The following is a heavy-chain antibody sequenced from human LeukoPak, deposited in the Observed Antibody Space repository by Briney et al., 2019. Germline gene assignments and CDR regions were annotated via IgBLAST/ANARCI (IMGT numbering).Heavy chain of an antibody. J-gene: IGHJ4*02. CDR2: ISGSGGST. CDR1: GFTFSSYA. D-gene: IGHD3-22*01. Sequence: PGGSLRLSCAASGFTFSSYAMSWVRQAPGKGLEWVSAISGSGGSTYYADSVKGRFTISRDNSKNTLYLQMNSLRAEDTAAYYCAKIQKDYYDSSGYAWGQGTLVTVSS. V-gene: IGHV3-23*01. CDR3: AKIQKDYYDSSGYA.